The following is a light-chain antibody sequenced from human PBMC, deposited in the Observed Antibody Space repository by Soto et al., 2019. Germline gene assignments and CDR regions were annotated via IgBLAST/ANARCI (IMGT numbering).Light chain of an antibody. CDR2: KAS. J-gene: IGKJ1*01. V-gene: IGKV1-5*03. Sequence: DIQMTQSPSTLSASIGDRVTISCRASQNIDFWLAWCQQKPGTPPNLLIYKASSLQSGVPSRFSGSGSGTDFTLTISSLQPDDFATYFCQQYSTYWTFGQGTKVDIK. CDR3: QQYSTYWT. CDR1: QNIDFW.